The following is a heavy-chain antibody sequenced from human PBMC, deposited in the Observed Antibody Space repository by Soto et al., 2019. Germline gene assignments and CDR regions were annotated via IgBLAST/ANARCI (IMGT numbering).Heavy chain of an antibody. Sequence: LPLTGTVSVGSISSYCWSWIRQPPGKGLEWIGYIYYSGRTNYIPSLKSRVTISVDTSKNQFSLKLSSVTAADTAVYYCAIGYCSSTSCYIWDNWFDPWGQGTLVTVSS. CDR3: AIGYCSSTSCYIWDNWFDP. CDR1: VGSISSYC. J-gene: IGHJ5*02. V-gene: IGHV4-59*01. CDR2: IYYSGRT. D-gene: IGHD2-2*02.